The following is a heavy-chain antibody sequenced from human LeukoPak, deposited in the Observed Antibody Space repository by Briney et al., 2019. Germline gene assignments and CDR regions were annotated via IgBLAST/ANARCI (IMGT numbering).Heavy chain of an antibody. CDR3: AKKGVVLGVESHAFDM. CDR1: GFLHSNYA. J-gene: IGHJ3*02. D-gene: IGHD3-10*01. V-gene: IGHV3-23*01. Sequence: GGSLRLSCAPSGFLHSNYAMLWLRQAPGKTLEWVSAISPSGHYTLYPASVKGRFTTSRNNPKNPLYLQMNRLRAEDTTVYYCAKKGVVLGVESHAFDMWGQGTMVTVSS. CDR2: ISPSGHYT.